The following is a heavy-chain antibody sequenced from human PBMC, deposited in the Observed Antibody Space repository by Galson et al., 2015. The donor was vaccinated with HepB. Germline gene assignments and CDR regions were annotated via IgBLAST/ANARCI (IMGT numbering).Heavy chain of an antibody. CDR1: GFTFSSYS. CDR2: ISSSSSYI. D-gene: IGHD3-22*01. V-gene: IGHV3-21*01. Sequence: SLRLSCAASGFTFSSYSMNWVRQAPGKGLEWVSSISSSSSYIYYADSVKGRFTISRDNAKNSLYLQMNSLRAEDTAVYYCARDSADYYDCSGYYVIDYWGQGTLVTVSS. J-gene: IGHJ4*02. CDR3: ARDSADYYDCSGYYVIDY.